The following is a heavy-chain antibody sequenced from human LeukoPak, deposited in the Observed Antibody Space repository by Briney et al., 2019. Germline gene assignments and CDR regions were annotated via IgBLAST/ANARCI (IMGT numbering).Heavy chain of an antibody. CDR2: TYYRSKWYN. J-gene: IGHJ6*02. Sequence: SQTLSLTCAISGDSVSSNSAAWNWIRQSPSRGLEWLGRTYYRSKWYNDYAVSVKSRITINPDTSKNQFSLQLNSVTPEDTAVYYCARELFDWLLSYYYGMDVWGQGTTVTVSS. CDR1: GDSVSSNSAA. V-gene: IGHV6-1*01. D-gene: IGHD3-9*01. CDR3: ARELFDWLLSYYYGMDV.